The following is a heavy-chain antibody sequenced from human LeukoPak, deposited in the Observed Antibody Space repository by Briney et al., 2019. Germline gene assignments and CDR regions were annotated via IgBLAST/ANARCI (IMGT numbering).Heavy chain of an antibody. Sequence: GGSLRLSCAASGFTFSNYAITWVRQAPGKGLEWVSTISSSGADTYYADSVRGRFTISRDNSKNTLYLQMNSLRAEDTAVYYCAKDGHYDSSGFTLQYWGQGTPVTVSS. CDR1: GFTFSNYA. D-gene: IGHD3-22*01. CDR2: ISSSGADT. CDR3: AKDGHYDSSGFTLQY. V-gene: IGHV3-23*01. J-gene: IGHJ1*01.